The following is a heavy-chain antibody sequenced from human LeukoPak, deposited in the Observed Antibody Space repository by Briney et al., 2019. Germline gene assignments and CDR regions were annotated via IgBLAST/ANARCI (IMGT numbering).Heavy chain of an antibody. J-gene: IGHJ3*02. CDR2: IYYSGST. CDR1: GGSISSSDYY. D-gene: IGHD5-18*01. V-gene: IGHV4-39*01. CDR3: ARLPTDIAFDI. Sequence: SETLSLPCTVSGGSISSSDYYWGWIRQPPGKGLEWIGSIYYSGSTYYNPSLKSRVTVSVDTSKNQFSLKLNSVTAADTSVYFCARLPTDIAFDIWGQGTMVTVSS.